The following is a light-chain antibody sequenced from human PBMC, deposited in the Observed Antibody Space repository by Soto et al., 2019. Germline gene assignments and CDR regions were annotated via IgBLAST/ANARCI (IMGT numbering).Light chain of an antibody. Sequence: ENVLTQSPGTLSLSPGEGATLSCRASQSVTKNFLAWYQQKPGQAPRLLIYGASSRPGGIPDRFSGSGSGTDFTLTISRLEPEDFAVYYCQQYGSSRWTFGQGTKVDIK. J-gene: IGKJ1*01. CDR1: QSVTKNF. CDR2: GAS. V-gene: IGKV3-20*01. CDR3: QQYGSSRWT.